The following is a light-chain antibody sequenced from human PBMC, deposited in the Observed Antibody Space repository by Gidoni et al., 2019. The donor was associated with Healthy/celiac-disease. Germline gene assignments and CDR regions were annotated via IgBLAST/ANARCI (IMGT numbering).Light chain of an antibody. CDR2: AAS. CDR1: QGIRND. J-gene: IGKJ4*01. V-gene: IGKV1-6*01. CDR3: LQDYNYPLT. Sequence: AITMTQSPSSLSASVGDRVTITCRASQGIRNDLGWYQQKPGKAPKLLIYAASSLQSGVPSMFSGSGSGTDFTLTISSLQPEDFATYYCLQDYNYPLTFGGGTKVEIK.